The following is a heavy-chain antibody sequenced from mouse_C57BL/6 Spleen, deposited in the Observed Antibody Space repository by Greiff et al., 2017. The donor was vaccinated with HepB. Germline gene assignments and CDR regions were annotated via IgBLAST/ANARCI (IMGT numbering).Heavy chain of an antibody. J-gene: IGHJ4*01. CDR3: ARHISTMVTTEAMDY. CDR1: GFTFSSYG. Sequence: EVQGVESGGDLVKPGGSLKLSCAASGFTFSSYGMSWVRQTPDKRLEWVATISSGGSYTYYPDSVKGRFTISRDNAKNTLYLQMSSLKSEDTAMYYCARHISTMVTTEAMDYWGQGTSVTVSS. V-gene: IGHV5-6*01. D-gene: IGHD2-2*01. CDR2: ISSGGSYT.